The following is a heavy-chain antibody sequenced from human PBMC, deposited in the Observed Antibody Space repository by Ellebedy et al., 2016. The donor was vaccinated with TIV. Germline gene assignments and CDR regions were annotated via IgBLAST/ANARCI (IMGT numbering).Heavy chain of an antibody. CDR3: VSSTSMDAFDL. V-gene: IGHV4-59*01. Sequence: GSLRLSCAVSGGSLSANYGTWIRQLPGKGLEWIGYLYYTGSTNYNPSLKSRVTISVNTPRNQFSLKVTSVTAADTAVYYCVSSTSMDAFDLWGQGTMVTVSS. CDR2: LYYTGST. J-gene: IGHJ3*01. D-gene: IGHD2/OR15-2a*01. CDR1: GGSLSANY.